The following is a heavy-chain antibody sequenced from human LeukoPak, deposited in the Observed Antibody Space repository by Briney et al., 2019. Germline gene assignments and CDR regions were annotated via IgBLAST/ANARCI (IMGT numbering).Heavy chain of an antibody. V-gene: IGHV4-34*01. Sequence: SETLSLTWAVYGGSFSGYYWSWIRQPPGKGLEWIGEINHSGSTNYNPSLKSRVTISVDTSKNQFSLKLSSVTAADTAVYYCAGHDYDFWSGYGRGYYGMDVWGQGTTVTVSS. CDR1: GGSFSGYY. CDR2: INHSGST. D-gene: IGHD3-3*01. J-gene: IGHJ6*02. CDR3: AGHDYDFWSGYGRGYYGMDV.